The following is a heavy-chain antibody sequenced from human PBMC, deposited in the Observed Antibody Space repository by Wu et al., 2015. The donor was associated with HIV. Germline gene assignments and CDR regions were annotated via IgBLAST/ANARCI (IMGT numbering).Heavy chain of an antibody. CDR2: ISAYNGNT. CDR1: GYTFTSYG. Sequence: VLKKPGASVKVSCKASGYTFTSYGISWVRQAPGQGLEWMGWISAYNGNTNYAQKLQGRVTMTTDTSTSTAYMELRSLRSDDTAVYYCARSDAVGQNWNDVYYFDYWGQGTLVTVSS. V-gene: IGHV1-18*01. CDR3: ARSDAVGQNWNDVYYFDY. D-gene: IGHD1-1*01. J-gene: IGHJ4*02.